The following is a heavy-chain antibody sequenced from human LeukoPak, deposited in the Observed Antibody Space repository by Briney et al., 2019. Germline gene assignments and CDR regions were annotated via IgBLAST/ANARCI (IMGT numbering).Heavy chain of an antibody. CDR3: ARSPIECSGGSCYSLYFDY. CDR1: GYSFTSYW. D-gene: IGHD2-15*01. Sequence: GESLKISCKGSGYSFTSYWIGWVRQMPGKGLEWMGIIYPGDSDTRYSPSFQGQVTTSADKSISTAYLQWSSLKASDTAMYYSARSPIECSGGSCYSLYFDYWGQGTLVTVSS. J-gene: IGHJ4*02. V-gene: IGHV5-51*01. CDR2: IYPGDSDT.